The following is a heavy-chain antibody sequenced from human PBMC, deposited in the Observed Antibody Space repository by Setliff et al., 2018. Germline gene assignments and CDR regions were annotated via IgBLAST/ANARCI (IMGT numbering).Heavy chain of an antibody. CDR3: ARDRPGAIFGVVTPFDY. J-gene: IGHJ4*02. V-gene: IGHV3-7*01. CDR2: IKQDGSEK. D-gene: IGHD3-3*01. Sequence: SWVRQPPGKGLEWVANIKQDGSEKYYVDSVKGRFTISRDNAKNSLYLQMNSLRAEDTAVYYCARDRPGAIFGVVTPFDYWGQGTLVTVSS.